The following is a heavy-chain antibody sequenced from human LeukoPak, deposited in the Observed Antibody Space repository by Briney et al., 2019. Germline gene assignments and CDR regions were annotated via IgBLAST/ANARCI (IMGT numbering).Heavy chain of an antibody. Sequence: SETLSLTCTVSGGSISSGGYYWSWIRQHPGKGLEWIGCIYYSGSTYYNPSLKSRVTISVDTSKNQFSLKLSSVTAADTAVYYCARANSSSDAFDIWGQGTMVTVSS. CDR2: IYYSGST. D-gene: IGHD6-6*01. CDR1: GGSISSGGYY. V-gene: IGHV4-31*03. CDR3: ARANSSSDAFDI. J-gene: IGHJ3*02.